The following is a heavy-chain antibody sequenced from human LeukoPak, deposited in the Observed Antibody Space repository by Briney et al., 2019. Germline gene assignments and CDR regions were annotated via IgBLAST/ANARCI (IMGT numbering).Heavy chain of an antibody. V-gene: IGHV3-23*01. CDR2: ISGSGGST. CDR3: ALGAVAGGDY. J-gene: IGHJ4*02. D-gene: IGHD6-19*01. Sequence: PGGSLRLSCAASGFTFSDYYMSWIRQAPGKGLEWVSAISGSGGSTYYADSVKGRFTISRDNSKNTLYLQMNSLRAEDTAVYYCALGAVAGGDYWGQGTLVTVSS. CDR1: GFTFSDYY.